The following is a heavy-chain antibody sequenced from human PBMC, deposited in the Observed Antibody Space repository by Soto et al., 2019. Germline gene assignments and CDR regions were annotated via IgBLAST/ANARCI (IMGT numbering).Heavy chain of an antibody. CDR1: GGSFSGYY. V-gene: IGHV4-34*01. D-gene: IGHD3-10*01. CDR3: GVWFGELLSD. CDR2: INHSGST. J-gene: IGHJ4*02. Sequence: QVQLQQWGAGLLKPSETLSLTCAVYGGSFSGYYWSWIRQPPGKGLEWIGEINHSGSTNYSPSLKSRVTISVDTSKNQFSLKLSSVTAADTAVYYCGVWFGELLSDWGQGTLVTVSS.